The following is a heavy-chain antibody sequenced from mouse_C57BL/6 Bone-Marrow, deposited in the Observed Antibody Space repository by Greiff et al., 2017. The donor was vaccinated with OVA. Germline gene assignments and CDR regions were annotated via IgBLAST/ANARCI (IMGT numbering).Heavy chain of an antibody. CDR1: GYAFSSSW. Sequence: VQLQQSGPELVKPGASVKISCKASGYAFSSSWMNWVKQRPGKGLEWIGRIYPGDGDTNYNGKFKGKATLTADKSSSTAYMQLSSLTSEDSAVYFCAREEWYSGARDYWGQGTSVTVSA. CDR2: IYPGDGDT. V-gene: IGHV1-82*01. CDR3: AREEWYSGARDY. D-gene: IGHD1-3*01. J-gene: IGHJ4*01.